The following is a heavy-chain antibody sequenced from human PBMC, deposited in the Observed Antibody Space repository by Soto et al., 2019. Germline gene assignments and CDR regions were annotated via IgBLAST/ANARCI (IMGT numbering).Heavy chain of an antibody. Sequence: QVQLQESGPGLVKPSETLSLTCTVSGGSISSYYWSWIRQPAGTGLEWIGRIYTSGSTNYNPSLKSRVTMSVDTSKNQFSLKLSSVTAADTAVYYCARATIFGVVINWFDPWGQGTLVTVSS. D-gene: IGHD3-3*01. J-gene: IGHJ5*02. V-gene: IGHV4-4*07. CDR2: IYTSGST. CDR1: GGSISSYY. CDR3: ARATIFGVVINWFDP.